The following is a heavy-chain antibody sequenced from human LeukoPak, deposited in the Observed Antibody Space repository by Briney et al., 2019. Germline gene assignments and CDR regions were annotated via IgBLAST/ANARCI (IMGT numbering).Heavy chain of an antibody. Sequence: PSETLSLTCTVSGGSISSYYWSWIRQPPGKGLEWIGYIDYSGSTNYNPSLKSRVTISRDTSKSQFSLMLTSVTAADTAVYYCARSFDTSGYYLYLDYWGQGTLVTVSS. CDR1: GGSISSYY. CDR2: IDYSGST. D-gene: IGHD3-22*01. J-gene: IGHJ4*02. CDR3: ARSFDTSGYYLYLDY. V-gene: IGHV4-59*01.